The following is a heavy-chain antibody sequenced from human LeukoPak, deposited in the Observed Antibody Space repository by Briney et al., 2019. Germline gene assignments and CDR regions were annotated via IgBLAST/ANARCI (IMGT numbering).Heavy chain of an antibody. CDR1: GGSISSYY. J-gene: IGHJ5*02. V-gene: IGHV4-59*08. Sequence: SETLSLTCTVSGGSISSYYWSWIRQPPGKGLEWIGYIYYSGSTNYNPSLKSRVTISVGTSKNQFSLKVSSVTAADTAVYYCARGEGNWFDPWGQGTLVTVSS. CDR2: IYYSGST. CDR3: ARGEGNWFDP.